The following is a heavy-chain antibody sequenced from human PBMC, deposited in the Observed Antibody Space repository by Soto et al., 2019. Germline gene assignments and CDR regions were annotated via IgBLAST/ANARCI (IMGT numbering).Heavy chain of an antibody. J-gene: IGHJ4*02. CDR1: VYTFTSYA. V-gene: IGHV1-3*01. Sequence: XSVKVSCKASVYTFTSYAMHWVRQAPGQSLEWMGWINAGNGNTKYSQKFQGRVTITRDTSASTAYMELSSLRSEDTAVYYCAPSGWFDWGQGTLVTVSS. CDR2: INAGNGNT. D-gene: IGHD6-19*01. CDR3: APSGWFD.